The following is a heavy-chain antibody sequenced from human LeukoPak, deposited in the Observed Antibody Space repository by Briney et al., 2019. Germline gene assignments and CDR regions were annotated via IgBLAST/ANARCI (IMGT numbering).Heavy chain of an antibody. D-gene: IGHD3-22*01. Sequence: SETLSLTCTVSGGSISNKYWSWIRQPPGKGLEWIGYIYYSGSTNYNPSLKSRVTISVDTSKNQFSLKLSSVTSADTAVYYCARYYYDNSGSIYAFDIWGQGTMVTVSS. J-gene: IGHJ3*02. CDR1: GGSISNKY. CDR2: IYYSGST. V-gene: IGHV4-59*01. CDR3: ARYYYDNSGSIYAFDI.